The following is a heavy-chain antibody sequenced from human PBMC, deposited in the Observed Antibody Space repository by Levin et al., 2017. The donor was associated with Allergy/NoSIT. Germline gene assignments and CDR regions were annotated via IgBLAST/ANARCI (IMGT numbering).Heavy chain of an antibody. D-gene: IGHD4-17*01. Sequence: PGGSLRLSCAASGFTFSSHAMNWVRQAPGKGLEWVSGINVDGQNTYYADSVKGRFTISRDNFENTLYLQINSLTAQDTAVYYCAKDFTSVTFRSYWGYLDSWGQGTLVTVSS. J-gene: IGHJ4*02. CDR3: AKDFTSVTFRSYWGYLDS. CDR1: GFTFSSHA. V-gene: IGHV3-23*01. CDR2: INVDGQNT.